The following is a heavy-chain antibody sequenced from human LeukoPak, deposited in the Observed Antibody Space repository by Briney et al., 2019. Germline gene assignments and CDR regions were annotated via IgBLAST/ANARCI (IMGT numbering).Heavy chain of an antibody. J-gene: IGHJ4*02. CDR3: AKKYCSGGSCALGDSAYFDY. CDR2: IYYSGNT. Sequence: PSETLSLTCTVSGSSISNYYWGWIRQAPGKGLEWIGSIYYSGNTYYNSSLKSRVTISLDTSKNQFSLKLSSVTAADTAVYYCAKKYCSGGSCALGDSAYFDYWGQGTLVTVSS. CDR1: GSSISNYY. V-gene: IGHV4-39*07. D-gene: IGHD2-15*01.